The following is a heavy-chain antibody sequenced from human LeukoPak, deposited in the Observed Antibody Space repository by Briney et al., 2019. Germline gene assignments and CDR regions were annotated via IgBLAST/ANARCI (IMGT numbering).Heavy chain of an antibody. CDR2: INPNSGGT. CDR3: AGANYYASGTYYPGY. J-gene: IGHJ4*02. D-gene: IGHD3-10*01. CDR1: GYIFSTYH. V-gene: IGHV1-2*02. Sequence: ASVKVSCKTSGYIFSTYHIHWLRQAPGQGLEWMGWINPNSGGTNYAQKFQGRVTMTRDTSISTAYMEMSRLGSDDTAIYYCAGANYYASGTYYPGYWGQGTLVTVSS.